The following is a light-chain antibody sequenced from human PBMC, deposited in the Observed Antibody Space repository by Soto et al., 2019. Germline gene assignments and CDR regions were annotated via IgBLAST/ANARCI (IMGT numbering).Light chain of an antibody. CDR3: SSYTTTSTLWV. Sequence: QSALTQPASVSGSPGQSITMSCSGTTSDFGDDKYVSWFQQHPGKAPKLMIFEVSNRPSGVSNRFSGSKSGNTASLTISGLHTEDEADYYCSSYTTTSTLWVFGGGTKLTVL. CDR2: EVS. J-gene: IGLJ3*02. CDR1: TSDFGDDKY. V-gene: IGLV2-14*01.